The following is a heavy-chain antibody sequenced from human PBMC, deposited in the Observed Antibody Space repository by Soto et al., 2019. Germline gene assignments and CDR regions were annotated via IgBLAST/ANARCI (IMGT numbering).Heavy chain of an antibody. CDR1: GYTFTSYA. CDR3: ARAREVRGLIPHFDY. V-gene: IGHV1-3*01. D-gene: IGHD3-10*01. Sequence: ASVKVSCKASGYTFTSYAIHWVRQAPGQRLEWMGWINAGNGNTKYSQKFQGRVTITRDTSASTAYMELSSLRSEDTAVYYCARAREVRGLIPHFDYWGQGTLVTVSS. CDR2: INAGNGNT. J-gene: IGHJ4*02.